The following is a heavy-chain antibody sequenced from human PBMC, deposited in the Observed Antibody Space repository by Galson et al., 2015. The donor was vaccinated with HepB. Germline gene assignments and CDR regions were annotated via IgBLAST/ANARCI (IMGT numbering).Heavy chain of an antibody. D-gene: IGHD2-15*01. J-gene: IGHJ6*02. CDR3: ARDLVHCSGGSCYSPGGMDV. Sequence: SLRLSCAASGFTFSSYGMHWVRQAPGKGLEWVAGIWYDGSNKYYADSVKGRFTISRDNSKNTLYLQMNSLRAEDTAVYYCARDLVHCSGGSCYSPGGMDVWGQGTTVTVSS. V-gene: IGHV3-33*01. CDR1: GFTFSSYG. CDR2: IWYDGSNK.